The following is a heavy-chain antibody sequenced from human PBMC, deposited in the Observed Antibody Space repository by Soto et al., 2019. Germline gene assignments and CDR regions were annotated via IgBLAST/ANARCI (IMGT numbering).Heavy chain of an antibody. CDR2: IIPIFGTA. CDR1: GGTFSSYA. D-gene: IGHD3-3*01. CDR3: ATMNRDLEWLYDY. J-gene: IGHJ4*02. Sequence: QVQLVQSGAEVKKPGSSVKVSCKASGGTFSSYAISWVRQAPGQGLEWMGGIIPIFGTANYAQKFQGRVTITAYESTSPAYMEPSSLRSENTAVYYCATMNRDLEWLYDYWGQGTLVTVST. V-gene: IGHV1-69*01.